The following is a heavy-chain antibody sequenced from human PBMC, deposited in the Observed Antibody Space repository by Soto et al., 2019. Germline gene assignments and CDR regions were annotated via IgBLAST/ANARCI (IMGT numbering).Heavy chain of an antibody. CDR3: ASRGSGSDYDY. CDR2: ISGSGGST. Sequence: EVQLLESGGGLVQPGGSLRLSCAASGFTFSSYAMRWVRQAPVKGLEWVSAISGSGGSTYYADSVKGRFTISRDNSKITLYLQMNSLIAEDTAVYYCASRGSGSDYDYWGQGTLVTVSS. V-gene: IGHV3-23*01. D-gene: IGHD1-26*01. J-gene: IGHJ4*02. CDR1: GFTFSSYA.